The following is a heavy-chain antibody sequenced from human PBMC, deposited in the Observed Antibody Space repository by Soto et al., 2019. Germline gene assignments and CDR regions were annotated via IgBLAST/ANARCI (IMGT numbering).Heavy chain of an antibody. CDR3: ARDYRGLQGYYFDY. D-gene: IGHD2-15*01. V-gene: IGHV3-30-3*01. J-gene: IGHJ4*02. CDR2: ISHDGSNK. CDR1: GFTFSSYA. Sequence: GGSLRLSCAASGFTFSSYAMHWVRQAPGKGLEWVAVISHDGSNKYYADSVKGRFTISRDNSKNTLYLQMNSLRAEDTAVYYCARDYRGLQGYYFDYWGQGTLVTVSS.